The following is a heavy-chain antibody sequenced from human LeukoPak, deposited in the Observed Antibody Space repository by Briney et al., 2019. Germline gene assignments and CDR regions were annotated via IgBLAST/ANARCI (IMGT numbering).Heavy chain of an antibody. J-gene: IGHJ4*02. V-gene: IGHV1-46*03. D-gene: IGHD5-18*01. CDR1: GGTFSSYT. Sequence: ASVKVSCKASGGTFSSYTISWVRQAPGQGLEWMGIINPSGGSTSYAQKFQGRVTMTRDTSTSTVYMELSSLRSEDTAVYYCARGLYSPDYWGQGTLVTVSS. CDR2: INPSGGST. CDR3: ARGLYSPDY.